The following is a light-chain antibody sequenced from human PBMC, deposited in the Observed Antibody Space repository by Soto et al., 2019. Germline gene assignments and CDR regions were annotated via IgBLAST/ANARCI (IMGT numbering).Light chain of an antibody. Sequence: EIVLTQSPGTLSLSAGERATLPGSASQSVSGSYLAWYQQKPGQAPRLLIYGASSRATGIPDRFSGSGSGTEFALTISSVQPDDFATYFCQHYDTFSWTFGQGTKVDI. CDR1: QSVSGSY. V-gene: IGKV3-20*01. CDR3: QHYDTFSWT. CDR2: GAS. J-gene: IGKJ1*01.